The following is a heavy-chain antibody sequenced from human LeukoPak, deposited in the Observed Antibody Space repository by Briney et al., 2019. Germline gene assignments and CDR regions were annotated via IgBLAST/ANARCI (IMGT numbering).Heavy chain of an antibody. CDR1: GFTFTSSA. D-gene: IGHD3-10*01. CDR2: IVVGSGNT. J-gene: IGHJ4*02. V-gene: IGHV1-58*02. CDR3: AASRGLLWFGELDY. Sequence: SVKVSCKASGFTFTSSAMQWVRQARGPRLEWIGWIVVGSGNTNYAQKFQERVTITRDMSTSTAYMELSSLRSEDTAVYYCAASRGLLWFGELDYWGQGTLVTVSS.